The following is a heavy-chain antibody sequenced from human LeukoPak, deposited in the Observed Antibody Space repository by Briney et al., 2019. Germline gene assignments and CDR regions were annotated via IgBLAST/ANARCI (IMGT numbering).Heavy chain of an antibody. J-gene: IGHJ4*02. V-gene: IGHV3-21*01. CDR2: ISSSSSYI. D-gene: IGHD6-19*01. Sequence: GGSLRLSCAASGFTFSSYNMNWVRQAPGKGLEWVSSISSSSSYIYYADSVKGRFTISRDSAKNSLYLQMNSLRAEDTAVYYCARVPQWLVAFWGQGTLVTVSS. CDR3: ARVPQWLVAF. CDR1: GFTFSSYN.